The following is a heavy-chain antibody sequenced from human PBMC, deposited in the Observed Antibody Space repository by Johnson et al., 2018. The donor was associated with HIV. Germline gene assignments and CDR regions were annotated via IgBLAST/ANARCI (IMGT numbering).Heavy chain of an antibody. D-gene: IGHD4-23*01. J-gene: IGHJ3*02. CDR2: ISYDGSNK. CDR1: EFTFGRFS. V-gene: IGHV3-30*14. CDR3: ARASLARGGKIRAFDI. Sequence: VQLVESGGGVVQPGRSLRLSCAAPEFTFGRFSLHCVRQAPGKGLEWVAVISYDGSNKYYADSVKGRFTISRDNSKNTLYLQMNSLRAEDTAVYYCARASLARGGKIRAFDIWGQGTMVTVSS.